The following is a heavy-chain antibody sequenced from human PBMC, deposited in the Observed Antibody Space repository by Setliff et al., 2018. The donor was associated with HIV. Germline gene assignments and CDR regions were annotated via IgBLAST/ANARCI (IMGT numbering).Heavy chain of an antibody. D-gene: IGHD3-10*01. V-gene: IGHV3-30*02. Sequence: GGSLRLSCAASGFTFSGYGMYWVRQAPGKGLEWVAFIRYDGDNKYYADSVKGRFTISRDNSKNTLYLRMNSLRAEDTAVYYCTQAQTSVSGSYYQYLQHWGQGTLVTVSS. CDR1: GFTFSGYG. J-gene: IGHJ1*01. CDR2: IRYDGDNK. CDR3: TQAQTSVSGSYYQYLQH.